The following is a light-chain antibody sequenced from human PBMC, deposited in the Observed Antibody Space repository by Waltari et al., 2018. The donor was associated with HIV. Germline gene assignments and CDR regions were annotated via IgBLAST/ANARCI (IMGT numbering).Light chain of an antibody. V-gene: IGLV2-14*01. J-gene: IGLJ1*01. CDR3: SSYTTTDTLYV. CDR1: SSDIGGYNY. CDR2: EVS. Sequence: QSALTQPASVSGSPGQSITISCTGTSSDIGGYNYVSWYQQHPGKAPNLIIYEVSNRPTGISNRFSGSKSGNTASLTISGLQAEDEADYYCSSYTTTDTLYVFGTGTKVTVL.